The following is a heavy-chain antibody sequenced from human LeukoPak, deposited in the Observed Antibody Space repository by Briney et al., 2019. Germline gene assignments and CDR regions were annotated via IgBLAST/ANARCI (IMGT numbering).Heavy chain of an antibody. CDR2: IYSGGST. Sequence: GGSLRLSCAASGFTVSSNYMSWVRQAPGKGLEWVSVIYSGGSTYYADSAKGRFTISRDNSKNTLYLQMNSLRAEDTAVYYCARSHPQFDAFDIWGQGTMVTVSS. CDR1: GFTVSSNY. CDR3: ARSHPQFDAFDI. J-gene: IGHJ3*02. V-gene: IGHV3-53*01. D-gene: IGHD5-24*01.